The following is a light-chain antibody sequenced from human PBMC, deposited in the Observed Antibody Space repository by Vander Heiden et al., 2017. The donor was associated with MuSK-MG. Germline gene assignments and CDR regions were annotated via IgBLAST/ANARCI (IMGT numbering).Light chain of an antibody. J-gene: IGKJ4*02. CDR3: EQDENLVT. CDR1: QAIFTY. V-gene: IGKV1-33*01. Sequence: IQMTQSPSSLSASVGDRVTLTCQASQAIFTYLNWYQQKIGTAPKLLIYDASTLRAGVPSRFSGSGSGTDFTLTIGSLQPEDTGTYFCEQDENLVTFGGGTRVEIK. CDR2: DAS.